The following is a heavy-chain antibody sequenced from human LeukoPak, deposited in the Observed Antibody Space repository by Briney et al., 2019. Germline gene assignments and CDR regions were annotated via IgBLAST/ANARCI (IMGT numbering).Heavy chain of an antibody. CDR3: AKTAAGTEKDFDY. Sequence: GTSLRLSCAASGFTFSSYGMHWVRQAPGKGLEWVAFIRYDGSNKYYADSVKGRFTISRDNSKNTLYLQMNSLRAEDTAVYYCAKTAAGTEKDFDYWGQGTLVTVSS. V-gene: IGHV3-30*02. D-gene: IGHD6-13*01. CDR2: IRYDGSNK. CDR1: GFTFSSYG. J-gene: IGHJ4*02.